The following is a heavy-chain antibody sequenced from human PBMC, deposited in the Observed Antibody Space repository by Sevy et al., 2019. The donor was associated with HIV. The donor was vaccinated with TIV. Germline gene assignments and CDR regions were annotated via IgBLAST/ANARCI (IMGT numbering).Heavy chain of an antibody. CDR1: GVSISSSSYD. V-gene: IGHV4-39*01. CDR2: FFFTGST. Sequence: SETLSLTCTVSGVSISSSSYDWGWIRQPPGTGLEWIASFFFTGSTYYNPSLKSRVTISVDTSNNQFSLKLNSVTAADTALYYCARQGGLVDRAFDYWGQGTLVTVSS. CDR3: ARQGGLVDRAFDY. D-gene: IGHD3-10*01. J-gene: IGHJ4*02.